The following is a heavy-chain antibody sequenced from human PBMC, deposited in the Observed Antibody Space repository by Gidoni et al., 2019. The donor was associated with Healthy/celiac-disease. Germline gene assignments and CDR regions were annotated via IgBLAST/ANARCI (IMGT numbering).Heavy chain of an antibody. Sequence: QVQLVQSGAEVKKPGSSVKVSCKASGGTFSSYAISWVRQAPGQGLEWMGGIIPIFGTANYAQKFQGRVTITADESTSTAYMELSSLRSEDTAVYYCAGGDYGADLAYYYGMDVWGQGTTVTVSS. CDR3: AGGDYGADLAYYYGMDV. V-gene: IGHV1-69*01. CDR2: IIPIFGTA. J-gene: IGHJ6*02. D-gene: IGHD4-17*01. CDR1: GGTFSSYA.